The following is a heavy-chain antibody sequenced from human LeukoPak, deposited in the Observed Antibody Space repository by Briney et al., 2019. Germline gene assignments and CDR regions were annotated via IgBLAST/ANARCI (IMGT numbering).Heavy chain of an antibody. D-gene: IGHD3-22*01. J-gene: IGHJ4*02. Sequence: PGGSLRLSCAASGFTFSNYAMSWVRQVPGKGLEWVSALRDSGDTTYYADSVKGRFTISRDNSKNMLYLQMNSLRAEDTAAYYCARGWVYYDSSGYYSSDYWGQGTLVTVSS. CDR2: LRDSGDTT. CDR3: ARGWVYYDSSGYYSSDY. V-gene: IGHV3-23*01. CDR1: GFTFSNYA.